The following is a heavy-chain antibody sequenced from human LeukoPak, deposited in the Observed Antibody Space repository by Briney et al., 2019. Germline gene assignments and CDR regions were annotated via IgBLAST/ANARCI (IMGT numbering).Heavy chain of an antibody. CDR2: ISYDGSNK. Sequence: GGSLRLSCAASGFTFSSYAMHWVRQAPGKGLEWVAVISYDGSNKYYADSVKGRFTISRDNSKNTLYLQMNSLRAEDTAVYYCAREQSSSWLKYYYYYGMDVWGQGTTVTVSS. J-gene: IGHJ6*02. CDR1: GFTFSSYA. V-gene: IGHV3-30-3*01. CDR3: AREQSSSWLKYYYYYGMDV. D-gene: IGHD6-13*01.